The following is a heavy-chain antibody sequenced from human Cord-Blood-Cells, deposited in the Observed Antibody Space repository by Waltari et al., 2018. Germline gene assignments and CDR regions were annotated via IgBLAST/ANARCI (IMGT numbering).Heavy chain of an antibody. CDR3: ARNDYTKGWFDP. CDR1: GYTFTSYD. CDR2: MNPKTCNT. D-gene: IGHD4-4*01. V-gene: IGHV1-8*01. J-gene: IGHJ5*02. Sequence: QVQLVQSGAEVKKPGASVKVSCKASGYTFTSYDINWVRQATGQGLEWMGWMNPKTCNTGYAQKFQGRVTMTRNTSISTAYMELSSLRSEDTAVYYCARNDYTKGWFDPWGQGTLVTVSS.